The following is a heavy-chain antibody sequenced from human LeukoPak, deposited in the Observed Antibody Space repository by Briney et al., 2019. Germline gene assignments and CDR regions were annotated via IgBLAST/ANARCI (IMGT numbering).Heavy chain of an antibody. J-gene: IGHJ4*02. D-gene: IGHD2-21*01. CDR3: ARIVAQYGAYHDY. CDR2: IYYTGIT. V-gene: IGHV4-59*01. Sequence: SETLSLTCTVSGVSINDYYWTWVRQPPGKGLEWIGFIYYTGITDYNPSLRSRVSISVDTSRNQFSLELRSATAADTAIYYCARIVAQYGAYHDYWGQGTLVTVSP. CDR1: GVSINDYY.